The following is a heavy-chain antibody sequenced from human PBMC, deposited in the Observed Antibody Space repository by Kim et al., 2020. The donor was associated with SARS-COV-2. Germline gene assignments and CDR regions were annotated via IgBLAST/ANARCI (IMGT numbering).Heavy chain of an antibody. CDR1: GGSISSSSYY. V-gene: IGHV4-39*01. CDR2: IYYSGST. Sequence: SETLSLTCTVSGGSISSSSYYWGWIRQPPGKGLEWIGSIYYSGSTYYNPSLKSRVTISVDTSKNQFSLKLSSVTAADTAVYYCARVVPAANMPGAHTGWFDPWGQGTLVTVSS. D-gene: IGHD2-2*01. J-gene: IGHJ5*02. CDR3: ARVVPAANMPGAHTGWFDP.